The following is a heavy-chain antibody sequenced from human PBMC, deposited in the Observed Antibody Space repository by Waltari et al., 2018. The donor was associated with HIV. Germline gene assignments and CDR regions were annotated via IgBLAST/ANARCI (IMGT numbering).Heavy chain of an antibody. CDR2: INSDGTST. CDR3: VTSAPFNY. D-gene: IGHD3-10*01. V-gene: IGHV3-74*01. CDR1: GFTLSGYW. Sequence: EVQLVESGGGLVLPGESLRLSCVASGFTLSGYWLHWVRQVPGKRLVWVSRINSDGTSTLYADSVKGRFTISRDDAKNTLYLQMNNLRAEDTAIYYCVTSAPFNYWGQGTLVTVSS. J-gene: IGHJ4*02.